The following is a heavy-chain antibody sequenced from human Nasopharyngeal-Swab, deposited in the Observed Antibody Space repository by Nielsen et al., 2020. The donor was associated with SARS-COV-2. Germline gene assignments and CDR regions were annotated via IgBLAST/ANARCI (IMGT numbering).Heavy chain of an antibody. D-gene: IGHD3-16*01. Sequence: GESLKISCAASGFTFSSYTINWVRQDPGKGLEWVSSIIISSSYIYYADSVKGRFTISRDNAKKSLYLQMNSLRAEDTAVYYCARDSPIVDYVPNYYYYMDVWGKGTTVTVSS. J-gene: IGHJ6*03. CDR1: GFTFSSYT. V-gene: IGHV3-21*01. CDR3: ARDSPIVDYVPNYYYYMDV. CDR2: IIISSSYI.